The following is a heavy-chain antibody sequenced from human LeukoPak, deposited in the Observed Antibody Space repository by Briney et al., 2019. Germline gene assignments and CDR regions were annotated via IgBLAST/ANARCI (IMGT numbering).Heavy chain of an antibody. CDR3: TRDRLSYFDY. D-gene: IGHD5-12*01. V-gene: IGHV3-30*02. J-gene: IGHJ4*02. Sequence: GGSLRLSCAASGFTFSSYGMHWVRQAPGKGLEWVAIMWSDGANKYYADSVKGRFTISRDISKNTLYLQMNSLRAEDTALYYRTRDRLSYFDYWGQGTLVTVSS. CDR1: GFTFSSYG. CDR2: MWSDGANK.